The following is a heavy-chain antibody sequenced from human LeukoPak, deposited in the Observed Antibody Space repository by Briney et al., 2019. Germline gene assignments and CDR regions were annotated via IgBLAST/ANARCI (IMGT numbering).Heavy chain of an antibody. CDR2: IIPIFGAT. D-gene: IGHD2-2*01. V-gene: IGHV1-69*01. Sequence: RASVKVSCKAAGGTFSTFPVSWVRQAPGQGLEWVGGIIPIFGATTYTQNFQDRVTITADESTGTAYMELSSLTSDNTAVYYCARVPPYCPTTSCYAPFDHWGQGTLVTVSS. CDR3: ARVPPYCPTTSCYAPFDH. CDR1: GGTFSTFP. J-gene: IGHJ5*02.